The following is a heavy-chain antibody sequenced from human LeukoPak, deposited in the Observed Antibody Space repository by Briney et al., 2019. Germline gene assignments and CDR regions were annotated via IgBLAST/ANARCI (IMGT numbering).Heavy chain of an antibody. CDR3: ARDRGELYDY. Sequence: SETLSLTCAVYGGSFSGYFWSWIRQPAGKGLEWIGRISTSGSANSNPSLKSRVTMSVDTSKNQLSLKLTSVTAADTAVYYCARDRGELYDYWGQGTLVTVSS. D-gene: IGHD1-26*01. V-gene: IGHV4-4*07. CDR2: ISTSGSA. J-gene: IGHJ4*02. CDR1: GGSFSGYF.